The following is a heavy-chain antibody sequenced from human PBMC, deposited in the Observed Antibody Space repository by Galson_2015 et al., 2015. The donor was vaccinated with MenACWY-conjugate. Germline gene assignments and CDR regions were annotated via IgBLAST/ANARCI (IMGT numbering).Heavy chain of an antibody. J-gene: IGHJ3*02. D-gene: IGHD2-2*01. Sequence: SLRLSCAASGFTFSSYWMSWVRQAPGKGLEWVANIKQDGSERYYVDSVKGRFTISRDNAKNSLYLQMNSLRAEDTAVYYCARIPIPRDAFDIWGQGTMVTVSS. CDR3: ARIPIPRDAFDI. CDR1: GFTFSSYW. CDR2: IKQDGSER. V-gene: IGHV3-7*03.